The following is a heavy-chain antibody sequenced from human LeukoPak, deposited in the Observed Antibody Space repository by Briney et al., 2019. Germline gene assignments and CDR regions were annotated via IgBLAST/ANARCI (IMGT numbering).Heavy chain of an antibody. CDR1: GYTFTGYY. J-gene: IGHJ4*02. V-gene: IGHV1-2*02. CDR3: ARDQYCTSTSCYPYFDY. Sequence: GASVKVSCKASGYTFTGYYTHWVRQAPGQGLEWMGSINPNSGGTNYAQKFHGRVTMTRDTSISTAYMELSSLRSDDTAVYYCARDQYCTSTSCYPYFDYWGQGTLVTVSS. CDR2: INPNSGGT. D-gene: IGHD2-2*01.